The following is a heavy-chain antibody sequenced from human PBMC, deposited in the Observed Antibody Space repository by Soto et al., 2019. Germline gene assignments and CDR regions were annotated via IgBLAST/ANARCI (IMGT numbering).Heavy chain of an antibody. D-gene: IGHD1-26*01. J-gene: IGHJ4*02. V-gene: IGHV4-4*07. CDR1: GGSISSYY. CDR3: ARERTKGYSGSYYLFDY. CDR2: IYTSGST. Sequence: SETLCLTCTVSGGSISSYYWSWIRQPAGKGLEWIGRIYTSGSTNYNPSLKSRVTMSVDTSKNQFSLKLSSVTAADTAVYYCARERTKGYSGSYYLFDYWGQGTLVTVSS.